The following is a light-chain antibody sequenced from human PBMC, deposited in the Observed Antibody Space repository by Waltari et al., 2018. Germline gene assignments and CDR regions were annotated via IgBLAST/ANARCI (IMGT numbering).Light chain of an antibody. V-gene: IGLV2-23*02. CDR2: EVT. Sequence: QSALTQPASVSGSPGQSITISCTGTSSDIGKYNYASCYQHLPGKVPKVMISEVTKRPSGFSSRFSGSKSGNTASRTISGLQADDEAEYYCCSDAGSGTYVFGTGTKLTVV. J-gene: IGLJ1*01. CDR3: CSDAGSGTYV. CDR1: SSDIGKYNY.